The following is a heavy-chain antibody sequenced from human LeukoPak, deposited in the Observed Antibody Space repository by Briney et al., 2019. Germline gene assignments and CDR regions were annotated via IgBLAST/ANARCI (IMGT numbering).Heavy chain of an antibody. J-gene: IGHJ4*02. CDR3: AISSSSDY. CDR2: IHTSGST. D-gene: IGHD6-6*01. CDR1: GGSMTTHY. V-gene: IGHV4-4*07. Sequence: PSETLSLTCTVSGGSMTTHYWSWIRHPAGKGLEWIGRIHTSGSTNYNPSLEGRATMSLDTSKNQFSLNLSSVTAADTAVYYCAISSSSDYWGQGTLVTVSS.